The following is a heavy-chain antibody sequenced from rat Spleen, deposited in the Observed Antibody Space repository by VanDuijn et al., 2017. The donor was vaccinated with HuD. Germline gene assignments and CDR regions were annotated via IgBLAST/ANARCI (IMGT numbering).Heavy chain of an antibody. CDR3: ARHDYSGDVDFEY. CDR1: GFSLISNS. D-gene: IGHD1-1*01. Sequence: QVQLKESGPGLVQPSQTLSLFCTVSGFSLISNSVHWVRQPPGKGLEWMGGIWGDGSTDYNSPLKSRLSISRDTSKNQVFLKMNSLQTDDTGTYYCARHDYSGDVDFEYWGQGVRVTVSS. V-gene: IGHV2-1*01. CDR2: IWGDGST. J-gene: IGHJ2*01.